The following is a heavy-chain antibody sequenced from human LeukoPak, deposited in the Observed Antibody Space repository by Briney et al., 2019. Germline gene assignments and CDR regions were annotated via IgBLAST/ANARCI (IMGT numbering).Heavy chain of an antibody. D-gene: IGHD6-6*01. Sequence: GGSLRLSCAASGFTFSSYSMNWVRQAPGKGLEWVSSITSSSSYIYYADSVKGRFTISRDNAKSSLYLQMNSLRAEDTAVYYCARHIAARHLPYGMDVWGQGTTVTVSS. V-gene: IGHV3-21*01. CDR2: ITSSSSYI. CDR1: GFTFSSYS. J-gene: IGHJ6*01. CDR3: ARHIAARHLPYGMDV.